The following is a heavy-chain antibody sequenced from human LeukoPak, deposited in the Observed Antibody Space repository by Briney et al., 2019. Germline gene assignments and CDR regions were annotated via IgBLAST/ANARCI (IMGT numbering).Heavy chain of an antibody. CDR3: ARYYYGSGSPV. Sequence: SETLSLTCAVYGGSFSGYYWSWIRQPPGKGLEWIGEINHSGSTNYNPSLKSRVTISVDTSKNQFSLKLSSVTAADTAVYYCARYYYGSGSPVWGQGPLVTVSS. V-gene: IGHV4-34*01. D-gene: IGHD3-10*01. J-gene: IGHJ4*02. CDR1: GGSFSGYY. CDR2: INHSGST.